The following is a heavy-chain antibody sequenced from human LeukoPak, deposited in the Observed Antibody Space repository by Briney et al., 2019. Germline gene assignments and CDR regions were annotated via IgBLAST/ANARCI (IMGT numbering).Heavy chain of an antibody. CDR3: ARWEFYSFDY. Sequence: GASVKVSCKASGYTFTGYYMNWVRQAPGQGLEWMGWINPNNGYTHYAQNFQDRVTMTMDASTVYMELNGLRSDGTAVYYCARWEFYSFDYWGQGTLVTVSS. J-gene: IGHJ4*02. V-gene: IGHV1-2*02. CDR2: INPNNGYT. D-gene: IGHD1-26*01. CDR1: GYTFTGYY.